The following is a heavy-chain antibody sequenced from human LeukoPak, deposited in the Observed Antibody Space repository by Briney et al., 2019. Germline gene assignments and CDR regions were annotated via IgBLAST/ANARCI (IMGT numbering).Heavy chain of an antibody. CDR1: VFIVSHKY. CDR2: IYTGGNT. Sequence: GGSLRLSCAASVFIVSHKYMAWVRQAPGKGLEWLSIIYTGGNTVSAESVKGRFSISRDNDNRSVFLQMNNLKTEDTAVYFCARVTLVARPPFDQWGRGTLVTVSS. D-gene: IGHD6-6*01. V-gene: IGHV3-66*01. J-gene: IGHJ4*02. CDR3: ARVTLVARPPFDQ.